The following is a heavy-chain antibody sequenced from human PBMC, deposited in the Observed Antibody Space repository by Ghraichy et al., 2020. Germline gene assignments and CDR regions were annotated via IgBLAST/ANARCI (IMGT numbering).Heavy chain of an antibody. D-gene: IGHD5-12*01. V-gene: IGHV3-30*04. CDR1: GFTFSSYA. CDR2: ISYDGSNK. J-gene: IGHJ6*02. CDR3: ARDLWVATTHYYYYGMDV. Sequence: GSLRLSCAASGFTFSSYAMHWVRQAPGKGLEWVAVISYDGSNKYYVDSVKGRFTISRDNSKNTLYLQMNSLRAEDTAVYYCARDLWVATTHYYYYGMDVWGQGTTVTVSS.